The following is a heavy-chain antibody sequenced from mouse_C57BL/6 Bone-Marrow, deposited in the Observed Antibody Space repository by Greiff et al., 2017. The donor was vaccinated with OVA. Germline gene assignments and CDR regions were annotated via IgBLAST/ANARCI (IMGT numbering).Heavy chain of an antibody. CDR2: IYPRSGNT. J-gene: IGHJ3*01. Sequence: QVQLKQSGAELARPGASVKLSCKASGYTFTSYGISWVKQRTGQGLEWIGEIYPRSGNTYYNDKFKGKATLTADKSSSTAYMELRSLTSEDSAVYFCARWGFYGQFAYWGQGTLVTVSA. D-gene: IGHD1-1*02. CDR1: GYTFTSYG. V-gene: IGHV1-81*01. CDR3: ARWGFYGQFAY.